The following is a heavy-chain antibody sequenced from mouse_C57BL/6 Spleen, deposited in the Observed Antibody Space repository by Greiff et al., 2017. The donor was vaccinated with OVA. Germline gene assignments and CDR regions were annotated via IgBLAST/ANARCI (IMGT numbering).Heavy chain of an antibody. D-gene: IGHD3-2*02. Sequence: VMLVESGAELVRPGTSVKVSCKASGYAFTNYLIEWVKQRPGQGLEWIGVINPGSGGTNYNEKFKGKATLTADKSSSTAYMQLSSLTSEDSAVYFCARHSSGAGDYWGQGTTLTVSS. V-gene: IGHV1-54*01. CDR2: INPGSGGT. J-gene: IGHJ2*01. CDR1: GYAFTNYL. CDR3: ARHSSGAGDY.